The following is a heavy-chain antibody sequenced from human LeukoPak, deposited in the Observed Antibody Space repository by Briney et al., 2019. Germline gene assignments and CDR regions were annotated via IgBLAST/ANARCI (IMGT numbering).Heavy chain of an antibody. J-gene: IGHJ5*02. CDR2: ISSSGSNI. D-gene: IGHD6-19*01. CDR3: ARDSSGCYGRVDP. CDR1: GFTFSTYE. Sequence: GGSLRLSCAASGFTFSTYEMNWVRQAPGKGLEWVSYISSSGSNIYYADSVKGRFTISRDNAKNSLYLQMHSLRAEDTAVYYCARDSSGCYGRVDPWGQGTLVTVSS. V-gene: IGHV3-48*03.